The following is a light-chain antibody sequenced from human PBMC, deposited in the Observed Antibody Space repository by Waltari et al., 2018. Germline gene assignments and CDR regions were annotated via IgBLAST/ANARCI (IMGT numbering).Light chain of an antibody. V-gene: IGLV2-11*01. CDR2: DVS. CDR1: SSDVGGYNY. Sequence: QSALTQPRSVSGSPGQSVTISCTGTSSDVGGYNYVSWYQQHPGKAPKLMLYDVSKRPSGVPGRFSGSKSGNTASLTISWLQAEDEADYYCCSYAGSYTFEVFGTGTKVTVL. J-gene: IGLJ1*01. CDR3: CSYAGSYTFEV.